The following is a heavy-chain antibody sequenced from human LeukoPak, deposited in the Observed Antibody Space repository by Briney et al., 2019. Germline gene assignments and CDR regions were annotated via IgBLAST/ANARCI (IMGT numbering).Heavy chain of an antibody. J-gene: IGHJ4*02. Sequence: AASVKVSCKASGYTFTSYDINWVRQATGQGLEWMGWMNPNSGNTGYAQKFQGRVTMTRNTSISTAYMELSSLRSEDTAVYYCARGHSGARIVVAYDYWAREPWSPSPQ. CDR3: ARGHSGARIVVAYDY. CDR2: MNPNSGNT. CDR1: GYTFTSYD. V-gene: IGHV1-8*01. D-gene: IGHD2-2*01.